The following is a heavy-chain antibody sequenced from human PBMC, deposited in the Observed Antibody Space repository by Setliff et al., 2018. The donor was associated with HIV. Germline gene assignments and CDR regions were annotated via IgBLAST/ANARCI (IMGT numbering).Heavy chain of an antibody. CDR3: ARQPLYNDYDWRSYYFDY. Sequence: PSETLSLTCTVSGGSITSSSNYWGWIRQPPGKGLEWIGSIYYSGSSYYNPSLKSRVTISVDTSKNQFSLKLRSVTAADTAVYYCARQPLYNDYDWRSYYFDYWGQGSLVTVS. CDR2: IYYSGSS. CDR1: GGSITSSSNY. V-gene: IGHV4-39*01. J-gene: IGHJ4*02. D-gene: IGHD5-12*01.